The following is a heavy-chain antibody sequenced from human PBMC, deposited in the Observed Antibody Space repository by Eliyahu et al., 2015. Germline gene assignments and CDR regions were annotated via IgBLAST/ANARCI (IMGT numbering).Heavy chain of an antibody. CDR2: IIPILGIA. J-gene: IGHJ6*02. Sequence: QVQLVQSGAEVKKPGSSVKVSCKASGXTFSSXAXXWVRQAPGQGLEWMGRIIPILGIANYAQKFQGRVTITADKSTSTAYMELSSLRSEDTAVYYCARDLVATPSVYLTFYGMDVWGQGTTVTVSS. V-gene: IGHV1-69*04. D-gene: IGHD5-12*01. CDR3: ARDLVATPSVYLTFYGMDV. CDR1: GXTFSSXA.